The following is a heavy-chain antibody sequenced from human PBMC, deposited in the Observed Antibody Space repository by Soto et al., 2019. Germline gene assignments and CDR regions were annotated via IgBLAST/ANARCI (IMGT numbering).Heavy chain of an antibody. J-gene: IGHJ6*01. CDR3: AREGDRQNCGGDCYTYGMDV. V-gene: IGHV3-30-3*01. CDR1: GFTFSSYA. Sequence: QVQLVESGGGVVQPGRSLRLSCAASGFTFSSYAMHWVRQAPGKGLEWVAVISYDGSNKYYADSVKGRFTISRDNSKNTLYLQMNGLRAEDTAVYYCAREGDRQNCGGDCYTYGMDVW. CDR2: ISYDGSNK. D-gene: IGHD2-21*02.